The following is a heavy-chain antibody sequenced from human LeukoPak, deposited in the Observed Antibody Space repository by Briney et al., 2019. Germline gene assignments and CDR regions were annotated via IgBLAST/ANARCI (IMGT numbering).Heavy chain of an antibody. CDR2: INHDGSER. V-gene: IGHV3-7*01. CDR3: ARVWSRYWYFDL. CDR1: EFIFSSYW. D-gene: IGHD2-21*01. J-gene: IGHJ2*01. Sequence: GGSLRLSCAASEFIFSSYWMSWVRQAPGKGLEWVANINHDGSERYYVDSVKGRFTISRGNAKNSLYLQMNSLRTEDTAVYYCARVWSRYWYFDLWGRGTLVTVSS.